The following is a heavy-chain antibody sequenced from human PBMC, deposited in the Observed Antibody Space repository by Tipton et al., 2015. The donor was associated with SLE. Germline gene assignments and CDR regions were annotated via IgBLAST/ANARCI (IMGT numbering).Heavy chain of an antibody. CDR2: VSTTGNN. J-gene: IGHJ6*02. CDR3: ARGGAPAAYYYAMDV. Sequence: TLSLTCAVSGGSISTYYWSWIRLPAGKGLEWIGRVSTTGNNNNNPSLKSRVTMSVDTSKNQVSLKLASVTAADTAVYYCARGGAPAAYYYAMDVWGQGTMVTVSS. CDR1: GGSISTYY. D-gene: IGHD6-13*01. V-gene: IGHV4-4*07.